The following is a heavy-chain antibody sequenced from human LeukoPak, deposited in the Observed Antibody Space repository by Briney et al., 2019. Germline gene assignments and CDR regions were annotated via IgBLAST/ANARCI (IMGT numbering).Heavy chain of an antibody. V-gene: IGHV3-21*01. D-gene: IGHD6-6*01. CDR2: ISSSSSYI. J-gene: IGHJ4*02. Sequence: GGSLRLSCAASGFTFSSYAMSWVRQAPGKGLEWVSSISSSSSYIYYADSVKGRFTISRDNAKNSLYLQMNSLRAEDTAVYYCARNLEYSSSSGDYWGQGTLVTVSS. CDR3: ARNLEYSSSSGDY. CDR1: GFTFSSYA.